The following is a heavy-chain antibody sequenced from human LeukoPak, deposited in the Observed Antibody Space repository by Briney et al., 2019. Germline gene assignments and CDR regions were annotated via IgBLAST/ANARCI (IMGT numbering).Heavy chain of an antibody. CDR3: ARDLQDIVVVPAAIRGSWFDP. CDR2: IWYDGSNK. J-gene: IGHJ5*02. CDR1: GFTFSSYG. D-gene: IGHD2-2*01. V-gene: IGHV3-33*01. Sequence: GGSLRLSCAASGFTFSSYGMHWVRQAPGKGLEWVAVIWYDGSNKYYADSVKGRFTISRDNSKNTLYLQMNSLRAEDTAVYYCARDLQDIVVVPAAIRGSWFDPWGQGTLVPSPQ.